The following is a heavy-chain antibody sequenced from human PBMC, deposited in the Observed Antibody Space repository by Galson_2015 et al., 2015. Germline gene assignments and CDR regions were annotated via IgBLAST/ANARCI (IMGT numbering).Heavy chain of an antibody. Sequence: SLRLSCAGSGLTFSRQAMSWVRQAPGKGLEWVSDIDLSGTSTHYADSVKGRFTISRDNSKNTPYMQMNSLRAEDTAIYYCADSSIIRGFLVEIDYWGRGTLVTVS. V-gene: IGHV3-23*05. CDR1: GLTFSRQA. J-gene: IGHJ4*02. CDR2: IDLSGTST. D-gene: IGHD3-10*01. CDR3: ADSSIIRGFLVEIDY.